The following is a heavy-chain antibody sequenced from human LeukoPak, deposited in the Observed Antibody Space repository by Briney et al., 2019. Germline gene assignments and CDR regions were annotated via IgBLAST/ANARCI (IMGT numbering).Heavy chain of an antibody. CDR3: ARGRRGRDYVWGSYRYNY. D-gene: IGHD3-16*02. J-gene: IGHJ4*02. CDR2: INHSGST. CDR1: GGSFSGYY. V-gene: IGHV4-34*01. Sequence: PSETLSLTCAVYGGSFSGYYWSWIRQPPGKGLEWIGEINHSGSTNYNPSLKSRVTISVDTSKNQFSLKLSSVTAADTAVYYCARGRRGRDYVWGSYRYNYWGQGTLVTVSS.